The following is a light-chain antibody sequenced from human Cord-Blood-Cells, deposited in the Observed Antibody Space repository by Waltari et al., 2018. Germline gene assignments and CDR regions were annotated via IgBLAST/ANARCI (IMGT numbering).Light chain of an antibody. CDR3: QQYGSSPKWT. J-gene: IGKJ1*01. CDR1: QSVSSSY. V-gene: IGKV3-20*01. CDR2: GAS. Sequence: EIVLTQSPGTLSLSPGERATLSCRASQSVSSSYLAWYQQKPGQAPRLLIYGASSRATGIPDRFSCSGSGTDFTLTLSRLEPEDFAGYYWQQYGSSPKWTFGPGTKVEIK.